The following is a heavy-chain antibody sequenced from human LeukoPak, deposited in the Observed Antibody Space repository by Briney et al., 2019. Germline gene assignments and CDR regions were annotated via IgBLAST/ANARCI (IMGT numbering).Heavy chain of an antibody. J-gene: IGHJ4*02. CDR3: AKDARDCSSTSCLNFITIFGVGTLDY. V-gene: IGHV3-43*01. CDR1: GLTFDDYT. D-gene: IGHD2-2*01. CDR2: ISWDGGST. Sequence: GGSLRLSCAASGLTFDDYTMHWVRQAPGKGLEWVSLISWDGGSTYYADSVKGRFTISRDNSKNSLYLQMNSLRTEDTALYYCAKDARDCSSTSCLNFITIFGVGTLDYWGQGTLVTVSS.